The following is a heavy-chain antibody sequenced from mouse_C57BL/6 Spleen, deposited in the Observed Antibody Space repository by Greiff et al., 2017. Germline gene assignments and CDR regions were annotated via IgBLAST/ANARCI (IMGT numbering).Heavy chain of an antibody. CDR3: ARGADNGFAY. CDR1: GYTFTSYW. Sequence: VQLQQPGAELVRPGTSVKLSCKASGYTFTSYWMHWVKQRPGQGLEWIGVIDPSDSYTNYNQKFKGKATLTVDTSSSTAYMQLSSLTSEDSAVYYCARGADNGFAYWGQGTLVTVSA. J-gene: IGHJ3*01. CDR2: IDPSDSYT. V-gene: IGHV1-59*01.